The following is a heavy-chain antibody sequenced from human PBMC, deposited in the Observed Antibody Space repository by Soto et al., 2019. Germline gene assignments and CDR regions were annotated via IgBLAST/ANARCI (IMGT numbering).Heavy chain of an antibody. J-gene: IGHJ4*02. CDR3: ARRYGGTLDH. Sequence: SETVSLTCTVSGGSISSYYWSWIRQPPGKGLEWIGYIYYSGSTNYNPSLKSRVTISVDTSKNQFSLKLSSVTAADTAVYYCARRYGGTLDHWGQGTLVTVSS. D-gene: IGHD4-17*01. CDR2: IYYSGST. CDR1: GGSISSYY. V-gene: IGHV4-59*08.